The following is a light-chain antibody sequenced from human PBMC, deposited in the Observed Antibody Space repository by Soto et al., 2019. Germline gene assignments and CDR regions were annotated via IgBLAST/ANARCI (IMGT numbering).Light chain of an antibody. CDR3: QQFVSPPYT. CDR1: QSVSSSN. J-gene: IGKJ2*01. CDR2: GAS. Sequence: EIVLTQSPGTLSLSPGERATLPCRASQSVSSSNLAWYQQKPGQAPRLLINGASSRATGTPDRFSGSGSGTDFPLIIARQEPEGRSVDYCQQFVSPPYTFGQGTKLEIK. V-gene: IGKV3-20*01.